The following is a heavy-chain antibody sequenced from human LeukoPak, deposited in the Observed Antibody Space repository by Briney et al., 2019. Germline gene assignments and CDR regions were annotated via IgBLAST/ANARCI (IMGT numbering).Heavy chain of an antibody. CDR2: ISWNSGSI. CDR1: GFTFDDYA. Sequence: GGSLRLSCAASGFTFDDYAMHWVRQAPGKGLEWVSGISWNSGSIGYADSVKGRFTISRDNAKNSLYLQMNSLRAEDTAVYYCARGHARRGRGYYDSSGALDYWGQGTLVTVSS. J-gene: IGHJ4*02. V-gene: IGHV3-9*01. D-gene: IGHD3-22*01. CDR3: ARGHARRGRGYYDSSGALDY.